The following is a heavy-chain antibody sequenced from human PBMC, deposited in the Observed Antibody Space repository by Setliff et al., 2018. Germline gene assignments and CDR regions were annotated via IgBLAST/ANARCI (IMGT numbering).Heavy chain of an antibody. V-gene: IGHV3-48*01. J-gene: IGHJ4*02. D-gene: IGHD6-6*01. Sequence: GGSLRLSCAASGFTFSSYWMSWVRQAPGKGLEWVSYISSSSSTIYYADSVKGRFTISRDNAKNSLYLQMNSLRAEDTAVYYCARGSSSSGVDYWGQGTLVTVSS. CDR2: ISSSSSTI. CDR3: ARGSSSSGVDY. CDR1: GFTFSSYW.